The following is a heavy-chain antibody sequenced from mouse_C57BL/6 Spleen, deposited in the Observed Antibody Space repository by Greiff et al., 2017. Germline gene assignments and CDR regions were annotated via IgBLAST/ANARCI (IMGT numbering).Heavy chain of an antibody. CDR3: ARDRGRSDALDY. D-gene: IGHD1-1*01. Sequence: EVKLVESGGGLVKPGASLKLSCAASGFTFSSYAMPWVRQTPEKRLEWVGNISDGGSYTYYPDNVKGRFTISRDNAKNNLYLQMSHLKSEDTAMDYCARDRGRSDALDYWGQGTSVTVS. V-gene: IGHV5-4*01. CDR2: ISDGGSYT. CDR1: GFTFSSYA. J-gene: IGHJ4*01.